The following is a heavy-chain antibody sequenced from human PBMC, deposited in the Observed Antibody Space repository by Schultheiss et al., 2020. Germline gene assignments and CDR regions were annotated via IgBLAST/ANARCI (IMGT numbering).Heavy chain of an antibody. CDR2: IYYSGST. CDR3: ARDLSYGDYGQDY. V-gene: IGHV4-59*12. J-gene: IGHJ4*02. Sequence: SQTLSLTCTVSGGSISSYYWSWIRQPPGKGLEWIGYIYYSGSTNYNPSLKSRVTISVDTSKNQFSLKLSSVTAADTAVYYCARDLSYGDYGQDYWGQGTLVTVSS. CDR1: GGSISSYY. D-gene: IGHD4-17*01.